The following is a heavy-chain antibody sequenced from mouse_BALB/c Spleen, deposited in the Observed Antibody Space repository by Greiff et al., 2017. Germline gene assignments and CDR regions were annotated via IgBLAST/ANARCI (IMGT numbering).Heavy chain of an antibody. CDR2: IYPGNGDT. Sequence: LQQSGAELVKPGASVKMSCKASGYTFTSYNMHWVKQTPGQGLEWIGAIYPGNGDTSYNQKFKGKATLTADKSSSTAYMQLSSLTSEDSAVYYCARRPWFAYWGQGTLVTVSA. V-gene: IGHV1-12*01. CDR1: GYTFTSYN. J-gene: IGHJ3*01. CDR3: ARRPWFAY.